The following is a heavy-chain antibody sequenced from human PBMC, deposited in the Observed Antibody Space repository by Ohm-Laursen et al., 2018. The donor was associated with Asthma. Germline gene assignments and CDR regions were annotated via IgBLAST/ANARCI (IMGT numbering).Heavy chain of an antibody. Sequence: SLRLSCAASGFTFSSYAMNWVRQAPGKGLEWVSYISSDDVTIYYADSVKGRFTISRDNAKHSLYLQMTSLRVEDTAVHYCAREWGGMDVWGPGATVTVSS. D-gene: IGHD1-26*01. J-gene: IGHJ6*02. CDR1: GFTFSSYA. CDR2: ISSDDVTI. V-gene: IGHV3-48*01. CDR3: AREWGGMDV.